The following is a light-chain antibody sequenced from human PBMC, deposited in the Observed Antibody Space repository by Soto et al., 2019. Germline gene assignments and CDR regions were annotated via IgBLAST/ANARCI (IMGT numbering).Light chain of an antibody. CDR1: SSNIGSNY. CDR2: SNH. Sequence: QSVLTQPPSASGTPGQRVTISCSGSSSNIGSNYVYWYQALPGTAPNHFIHSNHQRPSGVPDRFSGSKYGTSAALAISGRRSEDEADYYCAAWDDDLSGFVFGSGTQLTVL. J-gene: IGLJ7*01. V-gene: IGLV1-47*02. CDR3: AAWDDDLSGFV.